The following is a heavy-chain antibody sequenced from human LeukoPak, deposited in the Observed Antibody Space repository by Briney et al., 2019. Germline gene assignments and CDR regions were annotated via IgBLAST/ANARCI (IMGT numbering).Heavy chain of an antibody. J-gene: IGHJ4*02. Sequence: GGSLRLSCAASGFTFKNYWMHWVRQAPGKGPVWVSRINDDGSSTSYADSVKGRFTISRDDAKNTLYLQMNSLRAEDTAVYYCARDRTDSSGSYFSSDYFDYWGQGTLVTVSS. CDR2: INDDGSST. V-gene: IGHV3-74*01. CDR1: GFTFKNYW. D-gene: IGHD3-22*01. CDR3: ARDRTDSSGSYFSSDYFDY.